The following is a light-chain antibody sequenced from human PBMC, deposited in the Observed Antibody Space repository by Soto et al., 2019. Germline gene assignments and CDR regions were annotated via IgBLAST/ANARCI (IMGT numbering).Light chain of an antibody. CDR1: SGDVGAYDF. V-gene: IGLV2-14*01. CDR3: SSYTSSNTLV. J-gene: IGLJ1*01. CDR2: EVS. Sequence: QSALTQPASVSGSPGQSITISCTGASGDVGAYDFVFWYQQHPGKAPKLIIYEVSHRPSGVSSRFSGSKSGNSASLTISGLQAADEADYYCSSYTSSNTLVFGTGTKVTVL.